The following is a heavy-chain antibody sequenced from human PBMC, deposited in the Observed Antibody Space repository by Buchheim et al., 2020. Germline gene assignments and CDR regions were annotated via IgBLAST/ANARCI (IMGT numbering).Heavy chain of an antibody. CDR3: ARGHYDILTGYYTAHDY. CDR1: GYTFTGYY. CDR2: MNPNSGNT. J-gene: IGHJ4*02. V-gene: IGHV1-8*02. D-gene: IGHD3-9*01. Sequence: QVQLVQSGAEVKKPGASVKVSCKASGYTFTGYYMHWVRQAPGQGLEWMGWMNPNSGNTGYAQKFQGRVTMTRNTPISTAYMELSSLRSEDTAVYYCARGHYDILTGYYTAHDYWGQGTL.